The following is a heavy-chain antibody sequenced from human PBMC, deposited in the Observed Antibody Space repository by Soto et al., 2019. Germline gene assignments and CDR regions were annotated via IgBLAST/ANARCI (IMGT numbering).Heavy chain of an antibody. CDR2: ISAYNGNT. V-gene: IGHV1-18*01. J-gene: IGHJ4*02. D-gene: IGHD3-22*01. Sequence: ASVKVSCKASGYTFTSYGISWVRQAPGQGLEWMGWISAYNGNTNYAQKLQGRVTMTTDTSTSTAYMELRSLRSDDTAVYYCARCMGDYYDSSGYLYYFDYWGQGTLVTVSS. CDR1: GYTFTSYG. CDR3: ARCMGDYYDSSGYLYYFDY.